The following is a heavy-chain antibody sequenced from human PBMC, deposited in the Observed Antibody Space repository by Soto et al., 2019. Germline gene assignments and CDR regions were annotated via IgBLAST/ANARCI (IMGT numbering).Heavy chain of an antibody. V-gene: IGHV3-23*01. CDR2: ISSTAGKTS. CDR1: GFTFNTYP. CDR3: AKGVLSFHYGMEV. Sequence: EVKLLQSGRGVVPPGGSLRLSCATSGFTFNTYPMTWVRQAPGKGLEWVSCISSTAGKTSSYADSVKGRFAISRDFSDNTVYLQMDNLRVDDTAVYFCAKGVLSFHYGMEVWGQGTTVTVSS. J-gene: IGHJ6*02. D-gene: IGHD3-10*01.